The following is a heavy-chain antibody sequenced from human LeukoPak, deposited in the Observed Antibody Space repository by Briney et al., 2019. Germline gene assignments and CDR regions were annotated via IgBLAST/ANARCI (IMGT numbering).Heavy chain of an antibody. D-gene: IGHD6-19*01. V-gene: IGHV4-39*07. CDR3: ASSPEPDSSGWYFYFDY. J-gene: IGHJ4*02. CDR1: GGSISSSSYY. CDR2: IYYSGST. Sequence: PSETLSLTCTVSGGSISSSSYYWGWIRQPPGKGLEWIGGIYYSGSTYYNPSLKSRVTISVDTSKNQFSLKLSSVTAADTAVYYCASSPEPDSSGWYFYFDYWGQGTLVTVSS.